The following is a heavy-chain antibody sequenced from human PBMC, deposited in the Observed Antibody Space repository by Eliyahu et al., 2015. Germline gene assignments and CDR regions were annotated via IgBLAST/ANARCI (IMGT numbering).Heavy chain of an antibody. CDR3: ARDPRRFYFDY. CDR1: GYSISSGYY. V-gene: IGHV4-38-2*02. Sequence: QVQLQESGPGLVKPSETLSLTCAVSGYSISSGYYWGWIRQPPGKGLEWIASIYHSGSTYYNPSLKSRVTISVDTSKNQFSLKLSSVTAADPAVYYCARDPRRFYFDYWGQGTLVTVSS. D-gene: IGHD5-24*01. CDR2: IYHSGST. J-gene: IGHJ4*02.